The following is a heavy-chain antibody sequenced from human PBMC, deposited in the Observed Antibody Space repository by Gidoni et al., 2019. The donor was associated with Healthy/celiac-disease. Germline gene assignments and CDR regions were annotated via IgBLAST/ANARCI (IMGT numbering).Heavy chain of an antibody. CDR1: GYTFTSYY. V-gene: IGHV1-46*01. CDR2: INPSGGST. CDR3: ARDFTYYDFWSGYYNFDP. Sequence: QVQLVQSGAEVKKPGASVKVSCKASGYTFTSYYMHWVRQAPGQGLEWMGIINPSGGSTSYAQKFQGRVTMTRDTSTSTVYMELSSLRSEDTAVYYCARDFTYYDFWSGYYNFDPWGQGTLVTVSS. D-gene: IGHD3-3*01. J-gene: IGHJ5*02.